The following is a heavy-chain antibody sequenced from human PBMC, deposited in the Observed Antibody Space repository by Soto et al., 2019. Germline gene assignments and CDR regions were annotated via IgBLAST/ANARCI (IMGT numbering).Heavy chain of an antibody. V-gene: IGHV4-31*03. J-gene: IGHJ5*02. CDR1: GGSISSGGYY. CDR2: IYHSGTT. Sequence: QVQLQESGPGLVKPSQTLSLTCTVSGGSISSGGYYWSWIRQHPGKGLEWIGYIYHSGTTYYNPYLQSRVTISVDTSKNQFSLKLTSVPAADTAVYYCARVRGHQLLGWFDPWGQGTLVTVSS. D-gene: IGHD2-2*01. CDR3: ARVRGHQLLGWFDP.